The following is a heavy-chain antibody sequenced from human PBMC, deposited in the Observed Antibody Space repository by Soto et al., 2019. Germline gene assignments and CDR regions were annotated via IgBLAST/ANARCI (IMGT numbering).Heavy chain of an antibody. CDR3: ARGRSKLGPISP. J-gene: IGHJ5*02. CDR1: GGSFSGYY. V-gene: IGHV4-34*01. Sequence: QVQLQKWGAGRLKPSETLSLTCAVYGGSFSGYYWSWIRQPPGKGLEWIGEINHSGSTNYNPSLKSRVTISVDTSKNQFSLKLSSVTAADTAVYYCARGRSKLGPISPWGQGTLVTVSS. D-gene: IGHD7-27*01. CDR2: INHSGST.